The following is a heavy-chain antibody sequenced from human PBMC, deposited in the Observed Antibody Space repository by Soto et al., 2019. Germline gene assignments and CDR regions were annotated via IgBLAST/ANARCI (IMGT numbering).Heavy chain of an antibody. V-gene: IGHV3-7*01. CDR3: ASSPGADAFDI. CDR1: GFTFSSYW. Sequence: EVQLVESGGGLVQPGGSLRLSCAASGFTFSSYWMSWVRQAPGKGLEWVANIKQDGSEKYYVDSVKGRFTISRDNAKNSLYLQMNSLRAEYTAVYYCASSPGADAFDIWGQGTMVTVSS. J-gene: IGHJ3*02. CDR2: IKQDGSEK. D-gene: IGHD3-10*01.